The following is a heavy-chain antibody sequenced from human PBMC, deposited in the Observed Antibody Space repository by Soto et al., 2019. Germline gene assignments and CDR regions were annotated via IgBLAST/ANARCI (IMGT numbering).Heavy chain of an antibody. Sequence: QVQLVESGGGVVQPGRSLRLSCAASGFTFSSYGMHWVRQAPGKGLEWVAVISYDGSNKYYADSVKGRFTISRDNSKNTLYLQMNSLRAEDTAVYYCAKGTSGYDFPYYYYGMDVWGQGTTVTVSS. CDR3: AKGTSGYDFPYYYYGMDV. CDR2: ISYDGSNK. J-gene: IGHJ6*02. V-gene: IGHV3-30*18. CDR1: GFTFSSYG. D-gene: IGHD5-12*01.